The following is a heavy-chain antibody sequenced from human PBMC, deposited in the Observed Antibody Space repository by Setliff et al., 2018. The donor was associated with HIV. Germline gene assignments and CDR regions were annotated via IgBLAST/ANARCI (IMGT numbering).Heavy chain of an antibody. CDR2: INHSGST. CDR3: AREGHCSGGSCYSVGY. J-gene: IGHJ4*02. V-gene: IGHV4-34*01. Sequence: SETLSLTCAVYGGSFSGYYWSWIRQPPGKGLEWIGEINHSGSTNYNPSLKSRVTISVDTSKNQFSLKQSSVTAADTAVYYCAREGHCSGGSCYSVGYWGQGTLVTVSS. CDR1: GGSFSGYY. D-gene: IGHD2-15*01.